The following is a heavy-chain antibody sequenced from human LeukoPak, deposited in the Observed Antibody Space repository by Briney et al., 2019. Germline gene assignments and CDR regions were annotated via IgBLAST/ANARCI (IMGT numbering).Heavy chain of an antibody. CDR3: ARGPRGEVVAAIASDYYGMDV. CDR1: GGSISSGGYY. V-gene: IGHV4-30-2*01. CDR2: IYHSGST. Sequence: SETLSLTCTVSGGSISSGGYYWSWIRQPPGKGLEWIGYIYHSGSTYYNPSLKSRVTISVDRSKNQFSLKLSSVTAADTAVYYCARGPRGEVVAAIASDYYGMDVWGQGTTVTVSS. D-gene: IGHD2-15*01. J-gene: IGHJ6*02.